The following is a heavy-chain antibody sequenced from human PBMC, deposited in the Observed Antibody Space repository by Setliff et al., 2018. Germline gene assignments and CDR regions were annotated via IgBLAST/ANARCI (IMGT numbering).Heavy chain of an antibody. J-gene: IGHJ5*02. CDR2: IYPDDSDT. CDR1: ASTFSNYW. V-gene: IGHV5-51*01. CDR3: AREQQLVLGRGKPTNWFDP. Sequence: GESLKISCKDSASTFSNYWIVWVRQMPGKGLEWMGMIYPDDSDTKYHPSFQGQVTISADKSISTAYLQWSSLKASDTAMYYCAREQQLVLGRGKPTNWFDPWGQGTLVTVSS. D-gene: IGHD6-13*01.